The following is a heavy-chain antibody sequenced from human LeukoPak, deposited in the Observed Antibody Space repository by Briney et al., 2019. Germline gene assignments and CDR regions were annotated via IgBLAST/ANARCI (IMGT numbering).Heavy chain of an antibody. CDR1: GFTFSGSA. V-gene: IGHV3-73*01. Sequence: GGSLKLSCAASGFTFSGSAMHWVRQASGKGLEWVGRIRSKANNYATAYAASVKGRFTISRDDSKNTAYLQMNSLKTEDTAVYYCTRLRDDFWSGYYYFDYWGQGTLVTVSS. CDR2: IRSKANNYAT. J-gene: IGHJ4*02. D-gene: IGHD3-3*01. CDR3: TRLRDDFWSGYYYFDY.